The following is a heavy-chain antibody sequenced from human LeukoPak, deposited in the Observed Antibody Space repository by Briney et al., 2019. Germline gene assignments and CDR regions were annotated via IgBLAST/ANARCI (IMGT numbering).Heavy chain of an antibody. Sequence: PGGSLRLSCAASGFAFSSYAVSWVRQAPGKGLQWVSAITASGGSTYYADSVKGRFTISRDNSKNTLFLQMNGLRAEDTAIYYCAKCLLYYDILTGYYGPIDYWGQGTLVTVSS. V-gene: IGHV3-23*01. CDR3: AKCLLYYDILTGYYGPIDY. CDR2: ITASGGST. J-gene: IGHJ4*02. CDR1: GFAFSSYA. D-gene: IGHD3-9*01.